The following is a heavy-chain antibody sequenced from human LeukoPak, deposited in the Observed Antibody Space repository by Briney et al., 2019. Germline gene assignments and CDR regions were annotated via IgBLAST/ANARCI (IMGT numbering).Heavy chain of an antibody. CDR1: GFPFCYYA. D-gene: IGHD2-2*03. CDR2: ISWNSGSI. V-gene: IGHV3-9*01. Sequence: SLRLSFAASGFPFCYYAMHWVRPAPGKGLEWVSGISWNSGSIGYADSVKGRFTISRDNAKNSLYLQMNSLRAEDTALYYCAKDIGYCSSTSCWALDYWGQGTLVTVSS. CDR3: AKDIGYCSSTSCWALDY. J-gene: IGHJ4*02.